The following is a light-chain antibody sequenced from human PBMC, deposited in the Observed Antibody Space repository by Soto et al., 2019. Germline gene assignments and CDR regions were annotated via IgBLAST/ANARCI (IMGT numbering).Light chain of an antibody. CDR1: SSDVGAYNY. J-gene: IGLJ1*01. CDR3: SSYAGSNNLV. CDR2: EVS. Sequence: QSVLTQPPSASGSPGQSVTISCTGTSSDVGAYNYVSWYQQHPGKAPKLMIYEVSKRPSGVPDRFSGSKSGNTASLTVSGLQAEDEADYYCSSYAGSNNLVFGTVTKLTVL. V-gene: IGLV2-8*01.